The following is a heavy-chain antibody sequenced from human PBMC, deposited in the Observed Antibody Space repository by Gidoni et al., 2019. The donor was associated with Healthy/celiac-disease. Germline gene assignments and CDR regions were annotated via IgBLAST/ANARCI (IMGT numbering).Heavy chain of an antibody. D-gene: IGHD3-22*01. CDR2: VSSYNGNT. J-gene: IGHJ6*02. V-gene: IGHV1-18*01. CDR3: ARVSYYDSSGYYSTLFHYYYYGMDV. CDR1: GSTFTSYG. Sequence: QVQLVQSGAEVKKPGASVKVSCKASGSTFTSYGISWVRQAPGQGLEGMGWVSSYNGNTNNAQKLHGRVTMTTDTSTSTAYMELRSLRSDDTAVYYCARVSYYDSSGYYSTLFHYYYYGMDVWGQGTTVTVSS.